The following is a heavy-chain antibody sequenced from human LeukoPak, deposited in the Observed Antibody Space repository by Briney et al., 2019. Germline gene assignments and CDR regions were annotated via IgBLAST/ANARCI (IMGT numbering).Heavy chain of an antibody. J-gene: IGHJ3*02. CDR3: ARGGEADDAFDI. CDR1: GGSISSYY. D-gene: IGHD2-15*01. CDR2: IYYSGST. V-gene: IGHV4-59*08. Sequence: SETLSLTCTVSGGSISSYYWSWIRQPPGKGLEWIGYIYYSGSTNYNPPLKSRVTISVDTSKNQFSLKLSSVTAADTAVYYCARGGEADDAFDIWGQGTMVTVSS.